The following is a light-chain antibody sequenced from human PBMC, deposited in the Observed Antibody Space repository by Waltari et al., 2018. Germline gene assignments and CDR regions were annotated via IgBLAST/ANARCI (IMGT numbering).Light chain of an antibody. CDR2: GAS. V-gene: IGKV1-12*01. J-gene: IGKJ3*01. CDR1: EGLRTW. CDR3: QQAHTFPFT. Sequence: DIQMAQSPSSVSASVGDTVTITCRASEGLRTWLAWYQQKPGKAPKLLIYGASILQSGVPGRFRGSGAGTECTLTSSNLQPDDFASYYCQQAHTFPFTFGPGTKLYIK.